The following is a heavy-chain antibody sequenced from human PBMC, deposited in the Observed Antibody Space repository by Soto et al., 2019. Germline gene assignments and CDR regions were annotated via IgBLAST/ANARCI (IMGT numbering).Heavy chain of an antibody. CDR1: GYTLTELS. V-gene: IGHV1-24*01. CDR3: TRKDETYGYQY. Sequence: ASVKVSCKVSGYTLTELSMHWVRQAPGKGLEWMGSSDPEDGEIIYAQKFQGRVTMTGDTSTDTAYMELSSLRAEDTAVYYCTRKDETYGYQYWGQGALVTVSS. D-gene: IGHD5-18*01. CDR2: SDPEDGEI. J-gene: IGHJ4*02.